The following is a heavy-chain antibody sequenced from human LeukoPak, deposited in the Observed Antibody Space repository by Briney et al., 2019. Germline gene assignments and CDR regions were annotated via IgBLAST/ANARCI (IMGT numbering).Heavy chain of an antibody. CDR3: ARGVAAAGFDY. V-gene: IGHV4-34*01. CDR1: GGSFSGYY. D-gene: IGHD6-13*01. Sequence: PSETLSLTCAVYGGSFSGYYWSWIRQPPGKGLEWIGEINHSGSTNYNPSLKSRVTISVDKSKNQFSLKLSSVTAADTAVYYCARGVAAAGFDYWGQGTLVTVSS. CDR2: INHSGST. J-gene: IGHJ4*02.